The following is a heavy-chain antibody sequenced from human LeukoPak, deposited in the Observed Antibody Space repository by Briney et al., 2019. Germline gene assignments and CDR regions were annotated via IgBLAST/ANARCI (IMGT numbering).Heavy chain of an antibody. CDR2: IYTSGST. CDR3: ARDTADSSGYYREDY. J-gene: IGHJ4*02. D-gene: IGHD3-22*01. CDR1: GGSISSYY. Sequence: SETLSLTCTVSGGSISSYYWSWIPQPAGKGLEWIGRIYTSGSTNYNPSLKSRVTMSVDTSKNQFSLKLSSVTAADTAVYYCARDTADSSGYYREDYWGQGTLVTVSS. V-gene: IGHV4-4*07.